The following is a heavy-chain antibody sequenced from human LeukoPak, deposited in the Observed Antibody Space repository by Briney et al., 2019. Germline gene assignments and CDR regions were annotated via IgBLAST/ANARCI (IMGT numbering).Heavy chain of an antibody. CDR2: IRYDGSNK. CDR3: ARGRAAAGTSSRGIDY. J-gene: IGHJ4*02. CDR1: GFTFSSYG. Sequence: GGSLRLSCAASGFTFSSYGMHWVRQAPGKGLEWVALIRYDGSNKYYADSVKGRFTISRDNSKNTLYLQMNSLRVEDTAVYYCARGRAAAGTSSRGIDYWGQGTLVTVSS. V-gene: IGHV3-30*02. D-gene: IGHD6-13*01.